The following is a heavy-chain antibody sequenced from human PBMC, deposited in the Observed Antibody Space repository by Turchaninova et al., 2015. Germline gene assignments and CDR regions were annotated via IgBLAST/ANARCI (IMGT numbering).Heavy chain of an antibody. Sequence: VKSWGGLVQPGGSLRLSCAVSGFIFSDHFMDWVRQAPGKGLEWVARIRNKASSYSTEYAASVRGRFSISRDDSKNSLSLQMNSLKSEDTAVYYCVRDGRLHNWDFWGQGTLVTVSS. D-gene: IGHD1-1*01. CDR2: IRNKASSYST. J-gene: IGHJ4*02. CDR3: VRDGRLHNWDF. V-gene: IGHV3-72*01. CDR1: GFIFSDHF.